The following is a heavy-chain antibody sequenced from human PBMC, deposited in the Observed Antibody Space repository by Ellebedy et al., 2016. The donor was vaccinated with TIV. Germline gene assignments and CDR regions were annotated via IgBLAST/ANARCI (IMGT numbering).Heavy chain of an antibody. CDR2: IYHSGST. CDR3: ARDKVAHYYYYGMDV. CDR1: GGSISSGGYS. V-gene: IGHV4-30-2*01. D-gene: IGHD2-15*01. Sequence: SETLSLTXAVSGGSISSGGYSWSWIRQPPGKGLEWIGYIYHSGSTYYNPSLKSRVTISVDTSKNQFSLKLSSVTAADTAVYYCARDKVAHYYYYGMDVWGQGTTVTVSS. J-gene: IGHJ6*02.